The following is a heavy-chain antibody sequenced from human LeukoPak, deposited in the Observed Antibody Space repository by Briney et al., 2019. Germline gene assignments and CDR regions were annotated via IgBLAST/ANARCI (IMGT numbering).Heavy chain of an antibody. V-gene: IGHV1-69*13. CDR1: GGTFSSYA. CDR3: ARPKPMYYDSSGYYFDY. Sequence: SVKVSCKASGGTFSSYAISWVRQAPGQGLEWMGGIIPIFGTANYAQKFQGGVTITADESTSTAYMELSSLRSEDTAVYYCARPKPMYYDSSGYYFDYWGQGTLVTVSS. CDR2: IIPIFGTA. J-gene: IGHJ4*02. D-gene: IGHD3-22*01.